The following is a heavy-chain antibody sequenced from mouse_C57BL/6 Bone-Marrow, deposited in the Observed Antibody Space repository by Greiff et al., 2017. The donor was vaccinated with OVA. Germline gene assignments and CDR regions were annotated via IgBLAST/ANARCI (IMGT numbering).Heavy chain of an antibody. J-gene: IGHJ3*01. Sequence: VQLQQSGPELVKPGASVKISCKASGYTFTDYYMNWVKQSHGKSLEWIGDINPNNGGTSYNQKFKGKATLTVDKSSSTAYMQLSSLTSEDSAVYYCARSYYSNSHFAHWGQGTLVTVSA. CDR3: ARSYYSNSHFAH. CDR2: INPNNGGT. CDR1: GYTFTDYY. D-gene: IGHD2-5*01. V-gene: IGHV1-26*01.